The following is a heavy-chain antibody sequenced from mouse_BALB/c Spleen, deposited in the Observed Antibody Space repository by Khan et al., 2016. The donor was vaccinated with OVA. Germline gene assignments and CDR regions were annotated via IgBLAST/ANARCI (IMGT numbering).Heavy chain of an antibody. V-gene: IGHV9-1*02. Sequence: QIQLVQSGPELKKPGETVKISCKASGYTFTNYGMNWVKQAPGKGLKWMGWINTYTGEPTYADDFKGRFAFSLETSASTAYLLINHLKNEDNAKYFCARREPYWYFDLWGAGTTVTVSS. J-gene: IGHJ1*01. CDR3: ARREPYWYFDL. CDR1: GYTFTNYG. CDR2: INTYTGEP.